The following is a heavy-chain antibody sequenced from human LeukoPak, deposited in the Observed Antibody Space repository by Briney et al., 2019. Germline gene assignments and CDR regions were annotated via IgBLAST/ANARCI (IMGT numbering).Heavy chain of an antibody. CDR1: GFTFSNYW. CDR2: IKQDGSER. Sequence: GGSLRLSCAASGFTFSNYWMTWVRQAPGKGPEWVANIKQDGSERNYVDSVKGRFTIARDNTKNSLYLQMTSLRGENTAVYYCASRAGKPGNTPWCFDYWGQGALVTVSS. V-gene: IGHV3-7*01. CDR3: ASRAGKPGNTPWCFDY. D-gene: IGHD1-7*01. J-gene: IGHJ4*02.